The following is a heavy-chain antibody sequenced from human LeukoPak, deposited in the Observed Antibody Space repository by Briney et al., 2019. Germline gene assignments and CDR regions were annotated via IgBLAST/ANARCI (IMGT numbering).Heavy chain of an antibody. CDR1: GYTFTGYY. Sequence: ASVKVSCKASGYTFTGYYMHWVRQAPGQGLEWMGWISAYNGNTNYAQKLQGRVTMTTDTSTSTAYMELRSLRSDDTAVYYCARDSGYEPSGYWGQGTLVTVSS. CDR2: ISAYNGNT. D-gene: IGHD6-25*01. V-gene: IGHV1-18*04. CDR3: ARDSGYEPSGY. J-gene: IGHJ4*02.